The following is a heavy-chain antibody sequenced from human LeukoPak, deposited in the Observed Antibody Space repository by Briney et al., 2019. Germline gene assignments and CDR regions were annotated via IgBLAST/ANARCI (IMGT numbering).Heavy chain of an antibody. J-gene: IGHJ5*02. CDR3: ARISNWFDP. CDR1: GGSISSYY. Sequence: SETLSLTCTVSGGSISSYYWSWIRQPPGKGLEWIGYIYYSGSTNYNPSLKSRVTISVDTSKNQISLKLSSVTAADTAVYCCARISNWFDPWGQGTLVTVSS. V-gene: IGHV4-59*08. CDR2: IYYSGST.